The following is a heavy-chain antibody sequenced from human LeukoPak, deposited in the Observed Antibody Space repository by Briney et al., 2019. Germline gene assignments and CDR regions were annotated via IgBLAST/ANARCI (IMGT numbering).Heavy chain of an antibody. Sequence: ASVKVSCKASGYTFTSYDINWVRQATGQGLECMGWMNPNSGNTGYAQKFQGRITITRNTSISTAYMELSSLRSEDTAVYYCARGLKNRGSYYPLGYWGQGTLVTVSS. CDR3: ARGLKNRGSYYPLGY. V-gene: IGHV1-8*03. CDR2: MNPNSGNT. J-gene: IGHJ4*02. CDR1: GYTFTSYD. D-gene: IGHD1-26*01.